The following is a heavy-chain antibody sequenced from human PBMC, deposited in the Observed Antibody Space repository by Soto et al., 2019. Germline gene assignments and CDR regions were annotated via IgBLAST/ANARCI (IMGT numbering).Heavy chain of an antibody. CDR3: ARASKPLYYDILTGYYRGKDYYYGMDV. Sequence: GGSLRLSCAASGFTFSSYWMHWVRQAPGKGLVWVSRINSDGSSTTYADSVRGRFTISRDNAKNTLYLQMNSLRAEDTAVYYCARASKPLYYDILTGYYRGKDYYYGMDVWDQGTTVTVSS. J-gene: IGHJ6*02. CDR2: INSDGSST. D-gene: IGHD3-9*01. V-gene: IGHV3-74*01. CDR1: GFTFSSYW.